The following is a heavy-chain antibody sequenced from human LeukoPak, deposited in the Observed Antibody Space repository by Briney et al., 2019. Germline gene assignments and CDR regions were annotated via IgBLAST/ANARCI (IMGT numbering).Heavy chain of an antibody. CDR1: GGSINNYY. CDR3: ARASGGYGYGYVTRYYYYMDV. Sequence: PSETLSLTCTVSGGSINNYYWSWIRQPPGKGPEWIGYIDNSGRTKYNPSLKSPVTISLDTSENQFSLKVSSVIAADAAVYYCARASGGYGYGYVTRYYYYMDVWGKGTTVTVSS. J-gene: IGHJ6*03. D-gene: IGHD5-18*01. V-gene: IGHV4-59*01. CDR2: IDNSGRT.